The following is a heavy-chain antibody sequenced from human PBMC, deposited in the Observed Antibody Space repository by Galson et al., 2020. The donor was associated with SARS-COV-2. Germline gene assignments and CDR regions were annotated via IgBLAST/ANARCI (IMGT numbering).Heavy chain of an antibody. Sequence: GESLQLSCQGSEYSFTTYWIGWVRQMPGKGLAWMGIINPGDSDTRYSPSFEGQVTISADKSINTAYLQWSSLQASDSAIYYCVRRGDSSGWYYFDHWGQGTLVTVSS. V-gene: IGHV5-51*01. CDR3: VRRGDSSGWYYFDH. J-gene: IGHJ4*02. CDR1: EYSFTTYW. CDR2: INPGDSDT. D-gene: IGHD6-19*01.